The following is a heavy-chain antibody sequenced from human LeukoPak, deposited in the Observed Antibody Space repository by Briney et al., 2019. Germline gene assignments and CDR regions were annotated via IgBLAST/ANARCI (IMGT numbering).Heavy chain of an antibody. CDR2: ISSSSSTI. Sequence: GGSLRLSCAASGFTFSSYSMNWVRQAPGKGLEWVSYISSSSSTIYYADSVKGRFTISRDNAKNSLCLQMNSLRAEDTAVYYCARDAVGGDSSGYYDYWGQGTLVTVSS. D-gene: IGHD3-22*01. CDR1: GFTFSSYS. J-gene: IGHJ4*02. V-gene: IGHV3-48*04. CDR3: ARDAVGGDSSGYYDY.